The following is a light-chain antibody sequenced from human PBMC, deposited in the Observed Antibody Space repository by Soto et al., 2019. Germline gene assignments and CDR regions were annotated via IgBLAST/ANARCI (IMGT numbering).Light chain of an antibody. Sequence: EVVMTQSPAALPVSPGERATLSCRASQSVGTKLAWYQQKPGQAPRLLMYGASTRATGIPDRFTGSGSGTHFTLTISSLQSEDFAVYYCQQYNEWPPWTFGQGTKVEVQ. J-gene: IGKJ1*01. V-gene: IGKV3-15*01. CDR3: QQYNEWPPWT. CDR1: QSVGTK. CDR2: GAS.